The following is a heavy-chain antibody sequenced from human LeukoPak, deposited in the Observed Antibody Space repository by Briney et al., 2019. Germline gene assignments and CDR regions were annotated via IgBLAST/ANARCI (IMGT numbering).Heavy chain of an antibody. CDR2: ISYDGNYK. J-gene: IGHJ4*02. Sequence: PGGSLRLSCAASGFTFSTYGMHWVRQAPGKGLEWVAVISYDGNYKHYADSVKGRFTISRDNSKNTLSLQMNSLRAEDTAVYYCAKGGGSGFYDSSTYAIDSWGQGTLVTVSS. D-gene: IGHD3-22*01. V-gene: IGHV3-30*18. CDR1: GFTFSTYG. CDR3: AKGGGSGFYDSSTYAIDS.